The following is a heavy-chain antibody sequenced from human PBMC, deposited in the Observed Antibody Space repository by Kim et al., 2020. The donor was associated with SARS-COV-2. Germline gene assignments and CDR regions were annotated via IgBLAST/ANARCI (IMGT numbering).Heavy chain of an antibody. V-gene: IGHV1-24*01. Sequence: AQKFQGRVTMTEDTSTDTAYMELSSLRSEDTAVYYCATGPSTVRDNWFDPWGQGTLFTVSS. J-gene: IGHJ5*02. CDR3: ATGPSTVRDNWFDP. D-gene: IGHD3-10*01.